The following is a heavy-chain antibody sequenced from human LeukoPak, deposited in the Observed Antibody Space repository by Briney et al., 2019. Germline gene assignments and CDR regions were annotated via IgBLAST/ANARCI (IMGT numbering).Heavy chain of an antibody. CDR2: IFPVFGRA. CDR1: GGTFSSHG. J-gene: IGHJ4*02. V-gene: IGHV1-69*06. Sequence: EASVKVSCKASGGTFSSHGISWVRQPPGQGLEWMGGIFPVFGRAIYAQKFQGRVTITADKSTTTANMELSSLKSEDTAVYCCARGGYLAYCGGDCHRYFDYWGQGTLVSVSS. D-gene: IGHD2-21*02. CDR3: ARGGYLAYCGGDCHRYFDY.